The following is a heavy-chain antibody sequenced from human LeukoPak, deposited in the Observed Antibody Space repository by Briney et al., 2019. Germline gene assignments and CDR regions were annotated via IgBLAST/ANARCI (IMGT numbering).Heavy chain of an antibody. D-gene: IGHD3-10*01. V-gene: IGHV4-61*02. Sequence: PSETLSLTCTVSGGSISSGSYYWSWIRQPAGKGLEWIGRIYTSGSTHYNPSLKSRVTISVDTSKNQFSLKLSSVTAADTAVYYCAGLSMVRGHRASWGQGTLVTVSS. CDR3: AGLSMVRGHRAS. CDR1: GGSISSGSYY. J-gene: IGHJ4*02. CDR2: IYTSGST.